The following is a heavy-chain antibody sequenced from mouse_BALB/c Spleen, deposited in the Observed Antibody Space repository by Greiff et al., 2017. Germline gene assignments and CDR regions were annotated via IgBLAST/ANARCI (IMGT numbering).Heavy chain of an antibody. V-gene: IGHV3-2*02. CDR3: ARHDVGAMDY. CDR2: ISYSGST. D-gene: IGHD2-12*01. CDR1: GYSITSDYA. J-gene: IGHJ4*01. Sequence: VQLKESGPGLVKPSQSLSLTCTVTGYSITSDYAWNWIRQFPGNKLEWMGYISYSGSTSYNPSLKSRISITRDTSKNQFFLQLNSVTTEDTATYYCARHDVGAMDYWGQGTSVTVSS.